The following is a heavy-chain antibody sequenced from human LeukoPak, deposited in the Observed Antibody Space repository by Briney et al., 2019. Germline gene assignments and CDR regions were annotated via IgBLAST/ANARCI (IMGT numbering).Heavy chain of an antibody. D-gene: IGHD2-21*01. CDR1: GGSISSGPYF. V-gene: IGHV4-30-2*05. CDR3: ARKGPEHLPTYLDH. CDR2: IWPSGST. Sequence: NPSETLSLTCSVSGGSISSGPYFWSCIGKSPGQGLEWIGYIWPSGSTHYNPSLSSRVAISLDKSRNHFTLMVTAVTAADTAFYDCARKGPEHLPTYLDHWGRGILVTVSS. J-gene: IGHJ4*02.